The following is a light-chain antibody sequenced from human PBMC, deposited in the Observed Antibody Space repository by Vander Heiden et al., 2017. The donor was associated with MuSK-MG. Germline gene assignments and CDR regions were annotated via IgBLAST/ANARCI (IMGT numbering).Light chain of an antibody. CDR1: QSIRGW. CDR3: QQYDDYSRT. CDR2: KAS. V-gene: IGKV1-5*03. Sequence: DIQMTQPPSTVSASVGDRVIITFRASQSIRGWLAWYQQRPGKAPNLLIYKASSLESGVPSRFSGSGSGTDFTLTISSLQADDFATYYCQQYDDYSRTFGQGTKVEIK. J-gene: IGKJ1*01.